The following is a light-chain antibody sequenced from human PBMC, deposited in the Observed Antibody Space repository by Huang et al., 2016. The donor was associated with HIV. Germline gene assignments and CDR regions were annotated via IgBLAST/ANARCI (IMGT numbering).Light chain of an antibody. Sequence: EIVMTQSPATLSVFPGDRVTLSCRASQSVGNILAWYQQRPGQAPRLLIYGSSTRASGIPARFSGSGSGTEFTLTIRSLQSEDLAVYYCQQYNSWPRTFGQGTKLEIK. CDR3: QQYNSWPRT. CDR1: QSVGNI. CDR2: GSS. J-gene: IGKJ2*01. V-gene: IGKV3-15*01.